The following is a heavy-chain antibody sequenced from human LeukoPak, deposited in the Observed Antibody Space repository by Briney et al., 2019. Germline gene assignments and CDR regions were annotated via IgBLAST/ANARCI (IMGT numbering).Heavy chain of an antibody. J-gene: IGHJ3*02. V-gene: IGHV4-61*01. CDR1: GGSVSSGSYY. Sequence: SETLSLTCTVSGGSVSSGSYYWSWIRQPPGKGLEWIGYIYYSGSTNYNPSLKSRVTISVDTSKNQFSLKLSSVTAAGTAVYYCARVQTITGTTDAFDIWGQGTMVTASS. D-gene: IGHD1-7*01. CDR2: IYYSGST. CDR3: ARVQTITGTTDAFDI.